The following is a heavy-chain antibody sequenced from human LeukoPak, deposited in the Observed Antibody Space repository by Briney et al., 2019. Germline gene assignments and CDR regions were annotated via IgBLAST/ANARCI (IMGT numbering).Heavy chain of an antibody. J-gene: IGHJ4*02. V-gene: IGHV3-64*01. CDR2: ISSNGGST. CDR1: GFTFSSYA. Sequence: GGSLRLSCAASGFTFSSYAMHWVRQAPGKGLEYVSAISSNGGSTYYANSVKGRFTISRDNSKNTLYLQMGSLRAEDMAVYYCARDYYGSGSYYNGRGFGYWGQGTLVTVSS. CDR3: ARDYYGSGSYYNGRGFGY. D-gene: IGHD3-10*01.